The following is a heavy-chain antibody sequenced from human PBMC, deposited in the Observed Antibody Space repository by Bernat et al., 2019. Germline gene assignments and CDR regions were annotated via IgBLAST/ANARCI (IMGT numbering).Heavy chain of an antibody. J-gene: IGHJ5*02. CDR3: ARVGGGSSGYVKWFEP. CDR2: INDDGSNT. D-gene: IGHD3-22*01. CDR1: GFTFSTYW. V-gene: IGHV3-74*01. Sequence: EVQLVESGGALVQPGGSLRLSCAASGFTFSTYWMHWFRQAPGKGLVWVSRINDDGSNTNYADYVKGRFPISRDNAKDTLYLQMSSLRAEDTAVYYCARVGGGSSGYVKWFEPWGQGTLVTVSS.